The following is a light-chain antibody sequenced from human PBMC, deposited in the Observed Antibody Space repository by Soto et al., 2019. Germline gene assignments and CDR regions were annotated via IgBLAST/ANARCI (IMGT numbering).Light chain of an antibody. V-gene: IGLV2-14*01. CDR3: SSYTSSRTQV. CDR1: SSDVGGYKY. Sequence: QSVLAQPASVSGSPGQSITISCTGTSSDVGGYKYVSWYQQHPGKAPKLIIYDVSNRPSGVSNHFSGSKSGNTASLTISGLQAEDEADYYCSSYTSSRTQVLGHGTKVTVL. CDR2: DVS. J-gene: IGLJ1*01.